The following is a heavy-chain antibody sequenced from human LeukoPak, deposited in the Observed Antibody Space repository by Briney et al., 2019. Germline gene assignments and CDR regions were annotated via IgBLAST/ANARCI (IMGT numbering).Heavy chain of an antibody. D-gene: IGHD3-22*01. Sequence: SETLSLTCTVSGGSISSGSYYWSWIRQPAGKGLEWIGRIYTSGSTNYNPSLKSRVTISVDTSKNQFSLKLSSVTAADTAVYYCAREYRDSNGYYGPIGYYYYYMDVWGKGTTVTISS. CDR1: GGSISSGSYY. CDR3: AREYRDSNGYYGPIGYYYYYMDV. CDR2: IYTSGST. J-gene: IGHJ6*03. V-gene: IGHV4-61*02.